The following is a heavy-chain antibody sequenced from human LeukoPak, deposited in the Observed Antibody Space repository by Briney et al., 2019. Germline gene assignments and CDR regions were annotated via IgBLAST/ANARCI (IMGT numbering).Heavy chain of an antibody. V-gene: IGHV3-30*04. D-gene: IGHD3-9*01. CDR2: ISYDGSNK. CDR1: GFTFSSYA. CDR3: ARDLTMLRYFDWLSPFDP. Sequence: GGSLRLSCAASGFTFSSYAMHWVRQAPGKGLEWVAVISYDGSNKYYADSVKGRFTISRDNSKNTLYVQMNSLRAEDTAVYYCARDLTMLRYFDWLSPFDPWGQGTLVTVS. J-gene: IGHJ5*02.